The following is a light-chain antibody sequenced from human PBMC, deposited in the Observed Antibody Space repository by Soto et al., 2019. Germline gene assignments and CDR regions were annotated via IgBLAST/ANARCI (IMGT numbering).Light chain of an antibody. J-gene: IGKJ4*01. Sequence: DIQMTQSRATLSASVGDRVTITCRASQSISIWLAWYQQKPGRAPKFLIYKASDLENGVPSRFSGSGSGTEFALTISSLQPDDFATYYCQQYDSYPLTFGGGTKVDIK. CDR2: KAS. CDR1: QSISIW. V-gene: IGKV1-5*03. CDR3: QQYDSYPLT.